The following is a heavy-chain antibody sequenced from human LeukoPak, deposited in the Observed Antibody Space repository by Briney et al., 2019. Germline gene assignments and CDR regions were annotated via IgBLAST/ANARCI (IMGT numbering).Heavy chain of an antibody. CDR1: GYTITGYY. D-gene: IGHD2-2*01. Sequence: ASVKVSRKASGYTITGYYIHWVRQAPGQGLEWMGWINPNTGATDTAQKFQGRVTMTRDTSISAAYMELSRLRSDDTAVYYCTRDHCTNINCYEDDYFGMDVWGQGTTVTVSS. J-gene: IGHJ6*01. V-gene: IGHV1-2*02. CDR3: TRDHCTNINCYEDDYFGMDV. CDR2: INPNTGAT.